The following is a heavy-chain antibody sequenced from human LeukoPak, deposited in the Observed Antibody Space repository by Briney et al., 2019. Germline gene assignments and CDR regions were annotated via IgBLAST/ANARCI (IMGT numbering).Heavy chain of an antibody. CDR2: IRYDGSNK. J-gene: IGHJ4*02. Sequence: GGSLRLSCAASGFTFSSYGMHWVRQAPGKGLEWVAFIRYDGSNKYYADSVKGRFTISRDNSKNTLYLQMNSLRAEDTAVYYCAKANDFWSGYYTEFAYWGQGTLVTVSS. V-gene: IGHV3-30*02. CDR1: GFTFSSYG. D-gene: IGHD3-3*01. CDR3: AKANDFWSGYYTEFAY.